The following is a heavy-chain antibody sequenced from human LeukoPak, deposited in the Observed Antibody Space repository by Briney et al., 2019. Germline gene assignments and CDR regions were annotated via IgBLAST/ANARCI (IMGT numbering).Heavy chain of an antibody. Sequence: GGSLRLSCAASGFTFDDYAMPWVRQAPGKGLEWVSGISWNSGSIGYADSVKGRFTISRDNAKNSLYLQMNSLRAEDTALYYCAIPYYYGSGRVDDAFDIWGQGTMVTVSS. V-gene: IGHV3-9*01. CDR3: AIPYYYGSGRVDDAFDI. CDR1: GFTFDDYA. D-gene: IGHD3-10*01. J-gene: IGHJ3*02. CDR2: ISWNSGSI.